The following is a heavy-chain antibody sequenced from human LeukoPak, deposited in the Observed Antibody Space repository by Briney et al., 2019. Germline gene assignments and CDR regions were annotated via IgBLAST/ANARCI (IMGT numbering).Heavy chain of an antibody. V-gene: IGHV4-34*01. J-gene: IGHJ5*02. CDR1: GGSISSYY. CDR2: INHSGST. CDR3: ARRSIAAAPFDP. Sequence: PSETLSLTCTVSGGSISSYYWSWIRQPPGKGLEWIGEINHSGSTNYNPSLKSRVTISVDTSKNQFSLKLSSVTAADTAVYYCARRSIAAAPFDPWGQGTLVTVSS. D-gene: IGHD6-13*01.